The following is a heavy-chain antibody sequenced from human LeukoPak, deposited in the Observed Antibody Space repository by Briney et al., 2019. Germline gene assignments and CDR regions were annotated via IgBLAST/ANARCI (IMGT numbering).Heavy chain of an antibody. J-gene: IGHJ4*02. Sequence: ASVKVSYKASRYTFTGYHMHWVRQAPGQGLEWLERINPNSGDTNYAQKFQGRVTMTRDTSISTAYVELSRLRSDDTAVYYCARDYCSSTSCLFDYWGQGTLVTVSS. V-gene: IGHV1-2*06. CDR3: ARDYCSSTSCLFDY. CDR2: INPNSGDT. D-gene: IGHD2-2*01. CDR1: RYTFTGYH.